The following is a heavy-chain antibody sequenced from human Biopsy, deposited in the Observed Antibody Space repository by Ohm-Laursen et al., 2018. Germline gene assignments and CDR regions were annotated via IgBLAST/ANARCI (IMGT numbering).Heavy chain of an antibody. D-gene: IGHD4-23*01. Sequence: SLRLSCTASGFTFSDYYMSWVRQAPGQGLEWLSYISRSGSIIDYADSVKGRFTISRDNAQNTLYLQMNSLRADDTAVYYCARDWEGDYGGNIDYYYFYGMDVWGQGTTVTVSS. J-gene: IGHJ6*02. CDR3: ARDWEGDYGGNIDYYYFYGMDV. V-gene: IGHV3-11*01. CDR2: ISRSGSII. CDR1: GFTFSDYY.